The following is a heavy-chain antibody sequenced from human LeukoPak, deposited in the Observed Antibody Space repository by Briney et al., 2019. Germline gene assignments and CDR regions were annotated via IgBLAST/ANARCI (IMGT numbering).Heavy chain of an antibody. CDR1: GFTFSSYS. V-gene: IGHV3-21*01. CDR3: ARDYDSYGYSFDY. Sequence: GGSLRLSCAASGFTFSSYSMNWVCQAPGKGLEWVSSISSSSSYIYYADSVKSRFTISRDNAKNTLYLQMNSLRAEDTAVYYCARDYDSYGYSFDYWGQGTLVTVSS. D-gene: IGHD5-18*01. CDR2: ISSSSSYI. J-gene: IGHJ4*02.